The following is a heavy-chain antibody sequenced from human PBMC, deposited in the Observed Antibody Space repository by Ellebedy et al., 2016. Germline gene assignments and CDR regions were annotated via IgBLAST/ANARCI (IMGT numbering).Heavy chain of an antibody. Sequence: GESLKISXVASGFTFSRFVMHWVRQAPGKGLEWVAVIWNDGSNEDYAASVKGRFTISRDNSKNTLYLQMNSLRAEDTAVYYCAVGATVTTPENYHYYGMNVWGQGTTVTVSS. D-gene: IGHD4-17*01. J-gene: IGHJ6*02. CDR1: GFTFSRFV. V-gene: IGHV3-33*08. CDR3: AVGATVTTPENYHYYGMNV. CDR2: IWNDGSNE.